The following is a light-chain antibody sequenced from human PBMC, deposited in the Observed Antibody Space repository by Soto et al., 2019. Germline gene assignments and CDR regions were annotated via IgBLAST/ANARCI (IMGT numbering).Light chain of an antibody. Sequence: EIVMTQSPATLSVSPGERATLSCRASQSVSSNLAWYQQKPGQAPRLLIYGAFTRATGIPARFSGSGSGTEFSLTISRRQYEDFAVYYCQQYNNWPPVFGGGTKVEIK. CDR3: QQYNNWPPV. J-gene: IGKJ4*01. CDR1: QSVSSN. V-gene: IGKV3-15*01. CDR2: GAF.